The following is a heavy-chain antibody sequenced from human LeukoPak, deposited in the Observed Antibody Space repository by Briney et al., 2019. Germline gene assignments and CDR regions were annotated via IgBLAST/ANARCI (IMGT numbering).Heavy chain of an antibody. CDR2: IYPGDSDT. J-gene: IGHJ4*02. D-gene: IGHD5-24*01. Sequence: HGESLKISCKGSGYSFTSYWIGWVRQMPGKGLEWMGIIYPGDSDTRYSPSFQGQVTISADKSISTAYLQRSSLKASDTAMYYCARREMATIGDFDYWGQGTLVTVSS. CDR3: ARREMATIGDFDY. V-gene: IGHV5-51*01. CDR1: GYSFTSYW.